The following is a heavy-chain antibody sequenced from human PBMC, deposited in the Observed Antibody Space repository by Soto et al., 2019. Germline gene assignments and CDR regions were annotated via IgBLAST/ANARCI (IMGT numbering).Heavy chain of an antibody. Sequence: SETLSLTCTVSGGSISSGDYYWSWIRQPPGKGLEWIGYIYYSGSTHYNPSLKSRVTISVDTSKNQFSLKLSSVTAADTAVYYCARTGYYYGSGSSRYFDYWGQGTLVTVSS. V-gene: IGHV4-30-4*01. CDR1: GGSISSGDYY. CDR2: IYYSGST. CDR3: ARTGYYYGSGSSRYFDY. J-gene: IGHJ4*02. D-gene: IGHD3-10*01.